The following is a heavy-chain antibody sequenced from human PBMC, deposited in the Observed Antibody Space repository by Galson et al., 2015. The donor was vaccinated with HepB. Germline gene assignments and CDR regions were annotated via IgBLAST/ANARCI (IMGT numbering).Heavy chain of an antibody. V-gene: IGHV3-30-3*01. CDR3: ASGNYYNFDS. CDR2: ISYDGSLK. D-gene: IGHD1-26*01. Sequence: SLRLSCAASGFIFSNYVMHWVRQAPGKGLEWVALISYDGSLKYYADSVKGRFTISRDNSQNTLYLQMNSLRAGDTAVYYCASGNYYNFDSWGQGTLVTVSS. CDR1: GFIFSNYV. J-gene: IGHJ4*02.